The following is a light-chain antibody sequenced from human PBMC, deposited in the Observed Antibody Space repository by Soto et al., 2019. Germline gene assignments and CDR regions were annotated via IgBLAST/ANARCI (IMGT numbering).Light chain of an antibody. J-gene: IGKJ1*01. V-gene: IGKV3-20*01. CDR1: ETIRNNY. Sequence: PASLSLAPGEGATLSCRASETIRNNYLAWYQQKPGQAPRLLIYGASSRETGIPDRFSGSGAGTEFTRTISRLEPEDVAVDYCPQYGSSTRTFGQGTKVDIK. CDR2: GAS. CDR3: PQYGSSTRT.